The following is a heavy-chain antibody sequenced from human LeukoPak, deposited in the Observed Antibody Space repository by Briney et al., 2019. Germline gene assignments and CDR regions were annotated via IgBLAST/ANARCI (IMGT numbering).Heavy chain of an antibody. Sequence: GASVKVSCKASGYTFTSYAISWVRQAPGQGLEWMGGIIPIFGTANYAQKFQGRVTITTDESTSTAYMELSSLRSEDTTVYYCATTRPSTMVRGHENYYYYYMDVWGKGTTVTVSS. CDR1: GYTFTSYA. CDR3: ATTRPSTMVRGHENYYYYYMDV. V-gene: IGHV1-69*05. J-gene: IGHJ6*03. D-gene: IGHD3-10*01. CDR2: IIPIFGTA.